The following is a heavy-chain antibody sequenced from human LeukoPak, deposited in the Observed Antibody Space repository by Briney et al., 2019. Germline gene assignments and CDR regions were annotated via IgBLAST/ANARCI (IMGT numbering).Heavy chain of an antibody. V-gene: IGHV4-59*02. Sequence: SETLSLTCSVSGASVTSYYWTWIRQPLGKGLESIGYMFYSGTTNYNPSLKSRVTISMDTSKNQFSLKLTSVTAADTAVYYCARIMPSDYSTTPWGQGTLVTVSS. CDR2: MFYSGTT. D-gene: IGHD4-11*01. J-gene: IGHJ5*02. CDR3: ARIMPSDYSTTP. CDR1: GASVTSYY.